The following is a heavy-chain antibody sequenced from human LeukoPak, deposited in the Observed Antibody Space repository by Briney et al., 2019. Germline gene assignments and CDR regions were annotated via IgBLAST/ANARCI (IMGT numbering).Heavy chain of an antibody. CDR2: IDPSDSYT. D-gene: IGHD2-2*01. CDR1: GSGFTSYW. Sequence: GESLQISCKGSGSGFTSYWISWGRQMPGKGREWMGRIDPSDSYTNYSPSFQGHVTISADKSISTAYLQWSSLKASDTAMYYCARVWYCSSSSCYQIDYWGQGTLVTVSS. J-gene: IGHJ4*02. CDR3: ARVWYCSSSSCYQIDY. V-gene: IGHV5-10-1*01.